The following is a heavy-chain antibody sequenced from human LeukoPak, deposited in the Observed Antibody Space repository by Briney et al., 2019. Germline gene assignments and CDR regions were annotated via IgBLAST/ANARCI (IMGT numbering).Heavy chain of an antibody. Sequence: GGSLRLSCAASGFTFSNAWMSWVRQAPGKGLEWVGRIQSKTDGGTTDYAAPVKGRFTISRDDSKNTLYLQMNSLKTEDTAVYYCTTDPDVVVVAVDWFDPWGQGTLVTVSS. CDR2: IQSKTDGGTT. CDR1: GFTFSNAW. D-gene: IGHD2-15*01. J-gene: IGHJ5*02. V-gene: IGHV3-15*01. CDR3: TTDPDVVVVAVDWFDP.